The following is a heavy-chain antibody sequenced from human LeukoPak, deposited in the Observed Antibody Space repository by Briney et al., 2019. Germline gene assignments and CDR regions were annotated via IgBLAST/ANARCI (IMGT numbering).Heavy chain of an antibody. V-gene: IGHV4-59*11. CDR3: AKVGSATYGYYFMDV. CDR2: IWNSENT. J-gene: IGHJ6*03. Sequence: SETLSLTCTVSGGSIRGQYWTWIRQPPGKGLERIGYIWNSENTEYNPSLKSRVTISVDTSENSFSLKLNSVTAADTAMYYCAKVGSATYGYYFMDVWGKGTAVTISS. D-gene: IGHD3-22*01. CDR1: GGSIRGQY.